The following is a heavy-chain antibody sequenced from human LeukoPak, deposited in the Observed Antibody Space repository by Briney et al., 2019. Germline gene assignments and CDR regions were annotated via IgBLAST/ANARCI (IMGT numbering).Heavy chain of an antibody. Sequence: GGSLRLSCAASGFTFSNHAMSWVRQAPGKGLQWVAVISGGGRTTEYEDFVKGGFTISRDNSKNTLSLQMNSLTVEDTAIYFCAKNVVVKRYIDFWGQGTLVTVSS. CDR1: GFTFSNHA. D-gene: IGHD2-15*01. V-gene: IGHV3-23*01. CDR2: ISGGGRTT. J-gene: IGHJ4*02. CDR3: AKNVVVKRYIDF.